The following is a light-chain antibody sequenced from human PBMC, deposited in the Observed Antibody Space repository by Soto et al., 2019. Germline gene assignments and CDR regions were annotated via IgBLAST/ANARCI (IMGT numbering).Light chain of an antibody. CDR3: SSYTSSSTDVV. J-gene: IGLJ2*01. CDR2: DVS. V-gene: IGLV2-14*01. CDR1: SSDVGGSNY. Sequence: QSALTQPASVSGSPGQSITISCTGTSSDVGGSNYVSWYQQHPGKAPKLMIYDVSNRPSGVSNRFSGSKSGNTASLTISGLQAEDEADYYCSSYTSSSTDVVFGGGTQLTVL.